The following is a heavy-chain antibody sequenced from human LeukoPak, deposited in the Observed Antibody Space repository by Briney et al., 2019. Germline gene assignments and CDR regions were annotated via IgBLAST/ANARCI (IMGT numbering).Heavy chain of an antibody. Sequence: PSETLSLTCIVSGGSINNHYWAWIRQPPGKGLEWIGQIYYSGTTNSNPSLKSRVTISVDTSKNQFSLKLSSVTAADTAVYYCARTGQDYGDYFDYWGQGTLVTVSS. CDR2: IYYSGTT. CDR3: ARTGQDYGDYFDY. J-gene: IGHJ4*02. D-gene: IGHD4-17*01. CDR1: GGSINNHY. V-gene: IGHV4-59*11.